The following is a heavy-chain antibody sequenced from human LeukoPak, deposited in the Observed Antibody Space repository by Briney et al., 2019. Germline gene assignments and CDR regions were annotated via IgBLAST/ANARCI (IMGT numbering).Heavy chain of an antibody. CDR1: GFTFSSYE. Sequence: PGGSLRLSCAASGFTFSSYEMNWVRQAPGKGLEWVSAISGSGGSTYYADSVKGRFTISRDNSKKTLYLQMNSLRAEDTAVYYCAKDKDTWNAAWFDPWGQGTLVTVSS. D-gene: IGHD1-20*01. V-gene: IGHV3-23*01. CDR2: ISGSGGST. CDR3: AKDKDTWNAAWFDP. J-gene: IGHJ5*02.